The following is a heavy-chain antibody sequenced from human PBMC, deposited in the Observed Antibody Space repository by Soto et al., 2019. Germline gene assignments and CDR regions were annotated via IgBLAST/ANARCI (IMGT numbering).Heavy chain of an antibody. Sequence: PSETLSLTCTVSGGSISSYYWSWIRQPAGKGLEWIGRIYTSGSTNYNPSLKSRVTMSVDTSKNQFSLKLSSVTAADTAVYYCARMRIAAAGTAPFDIWGHGTMVTVSS. CDR2: IYTSGST. J-gene: IGHJ3*02. CDR3: ARMRIAAAGTAPFDI. CDR1: GGSISSYY. D-gene: IGHD6-13*01. V-gene: IGHV4-4*07.